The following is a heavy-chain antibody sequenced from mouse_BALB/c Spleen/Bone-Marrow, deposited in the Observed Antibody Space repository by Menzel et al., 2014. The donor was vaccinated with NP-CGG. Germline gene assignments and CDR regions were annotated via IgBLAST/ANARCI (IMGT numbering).Heavy chain of an antibody. Sequence: QVQLKDSGPGLVAPSQSLSITCTVSGFSLTTYDIGWIRQSPGKGLEWLGVIWTGGSTNYNSAFMSRLSITKDNSRSQVFLKMNSLQTDDTAIYYCIRVLDYWGQGTTLTVSS. V-gene: IGHV2-9-2*01. CDR1: GFSLTTYD. CDR3: IRVLDY. CDR2: IWTGGST. J-gene: IGHJ2*01.